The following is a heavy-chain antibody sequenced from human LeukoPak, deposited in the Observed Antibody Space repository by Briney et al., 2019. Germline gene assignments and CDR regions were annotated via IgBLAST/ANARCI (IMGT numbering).Heavy chain of an antibody. CDR2: IKQDGSKK. Sequence: GGSLRLSCVASGFPFSSYWMIWVRQAPGKGLEWVANIKQDGSKKSYVDSVKGRFTISRDNAKNSLYLQMNSLRAEDTAIYYCTRVGYIDEGIDYWGQGTLVTVSS. CDR1: GFPFSSYW. J-gene: IGHJ4*02. D-gene: IGHD5-24*01. CDR3: TRVGYIDEGIDY. V-gene: IGHV3-7*04.